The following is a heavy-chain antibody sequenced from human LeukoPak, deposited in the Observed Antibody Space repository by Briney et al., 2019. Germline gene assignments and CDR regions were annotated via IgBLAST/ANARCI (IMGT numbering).Heavy chain of an antibody. D-gene: IGHD5-18*01. Sequence: ASVKVSCKASGGTFSSYTISWVRQAPGQGLEWMGRIIPILGIANYAQKFQGRVTITADKSTSTAYMELSSPRSEDTAVYYCARGGTLQIHLWQENWFDPWGQGTLVTVSS. CDR2: IIPILGIA. CDR3: ARGGTLQIHLWQENWFDP. CDR1: GGTFSSYT. J-gene: IGHJ5*02. V-gene: IGHV1-69*02.